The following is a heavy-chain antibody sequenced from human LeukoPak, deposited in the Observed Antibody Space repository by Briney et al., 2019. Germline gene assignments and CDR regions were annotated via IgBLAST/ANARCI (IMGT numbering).Heavy chain of an antibody. V-gene: IGHV1-18*01. D-gene: IGHD6-19*01. Sequence: ASVKVSCKASGYTFTSYGISWVRQAPGQGLEWMGWISAYNGNTNYAQKLQGRVTMTTDTSTSTAYMELRSLRSDDTAVYYCARDRHEYSSGWYSVYWGQGTLVTVSS. J-gene: IGHJ4*02. CDR2: ISAYNGNT. CDR3: ARDRHEYSSGWYSVY. CDR1: GYTFTSYG.